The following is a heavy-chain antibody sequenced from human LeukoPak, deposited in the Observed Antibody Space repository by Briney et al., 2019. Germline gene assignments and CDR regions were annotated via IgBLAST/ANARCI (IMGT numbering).Heavy chain of an antibody. V-gene: IGHV1-2*02. D-gene: IGHD1-20*01. CDR3: ARDGGYNWNYFDY. J-gene: IGHJ4*02. Sequence: ASVKVSCKASGYTFTGYYMHWVRQAPGQGLEWMGWINPNSGGTNYAQKFQGRVTITRDTSISTAYMELSRLRSDDTAVYYCARDGGYNWNYFDYWGQGTLVTVSS. CDR1: GYTFTGYY. CDR2: INPNSGGT.